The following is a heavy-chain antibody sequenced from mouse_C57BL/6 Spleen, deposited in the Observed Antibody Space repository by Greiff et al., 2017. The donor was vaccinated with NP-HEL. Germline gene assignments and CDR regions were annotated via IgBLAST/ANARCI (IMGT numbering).Heavy chain of an antibody. V-gene: IGHV1-15*01. J-gene: IGHJ2*01. Sequence: QVQLQQSGAELVRPGASVTLSCKASGYTFTDYEMHWVKQTPVHGLEWIGAIDPETGGTAYNQKFKGKAILTADKSSSTAYMELRSLTSEDSAVYYCTRRYSNSYYVDYWGQGTTLTVSS. CDR3: TRRYSNSYYVDY. CDR2: IDPETGGT. CDR1: GYTFTDYE. D-gene: IGHD2-5*01.